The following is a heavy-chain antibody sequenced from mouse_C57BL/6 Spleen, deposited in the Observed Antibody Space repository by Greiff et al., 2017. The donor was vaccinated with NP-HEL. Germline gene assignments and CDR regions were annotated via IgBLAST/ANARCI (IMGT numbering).Heavy chain of an antibody. J-gene: IGHJ4*01. CDR3: ARRGDYAMDY. Sequence: VQRVESGPGLVQPSQCLSLTCTVSGFSFTSYGVHWVRQSPGKGLEWLGMIWSGGSTDYNAAFISRLSISKDNSKSHLFFKMNSLQADDTAIYYCARRGDYAMDYWGQGTSVTVSS. V-gene: IGHV2-2*01. CDR1: GFSFTSYG. CDR2: IWSGGST.